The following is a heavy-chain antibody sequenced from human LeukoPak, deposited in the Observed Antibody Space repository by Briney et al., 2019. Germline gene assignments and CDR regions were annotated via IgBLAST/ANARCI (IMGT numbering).Heavy chain of an antibody. Sequence: GASVKVSCKASGYTFTSYAMHWVRQAPGQRLEWMGWINPNSGGTNYAQKFQGRVTMTRDTSISTAYMELSRLRSDDTAVYYCARDPRYCSGGSYYGYNWFDPWGQGTLVTVSS. V-gene: IGHV1-2*02. D-gene: IGHD2-15*01. J-gene: IGHJ5*02. CDR2: INPNSGGT. CDR1: GYTFTSYA. CDR3: ARDPRYCSGGSYYGYNWFDP.